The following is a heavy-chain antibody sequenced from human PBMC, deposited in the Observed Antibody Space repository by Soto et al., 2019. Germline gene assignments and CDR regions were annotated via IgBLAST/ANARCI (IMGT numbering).Heavy chain of an antibody. V-gene: IGHV3-33*01. J-gene: IGHJ4*02. CDR2: IWYDGSNK. Sequence: GGSLRLSCAASGFTFSSYGMHWVRQAPGKGLEWVAVIWYDGSNKYYADSVKGRFTISRDNSKNTLYLQMNSLRAEDTAVYYCARQEYVTTWYLKYWGQGTLVTVSS. CDR1: GFTFSSYG. CDR3: ARQEYVTTWYLKY. D-gene: IGHD6-13*01.